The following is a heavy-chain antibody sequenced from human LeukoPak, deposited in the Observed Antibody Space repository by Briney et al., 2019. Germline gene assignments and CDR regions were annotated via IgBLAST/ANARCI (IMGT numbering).Heavy chain of an antibody. V-gene: IGHV4-34*01. D-gene: IGHD6-19*01. Sequence: SETLSLTCAVYGGSFSGYYWSLIRQPPGKGLEWIGEINHSGSTNYNPSLKSRVTISVDTSKNQFSLKLSSVTAADTAVYYCARTSSGWYIRTSDYWGQGTLVTVSS. CDR2: INHSGST. J-gene: IGHJ4*02. CDR1: GGSFSGYY. CDR3: ARTSSGWYIRTSDY.